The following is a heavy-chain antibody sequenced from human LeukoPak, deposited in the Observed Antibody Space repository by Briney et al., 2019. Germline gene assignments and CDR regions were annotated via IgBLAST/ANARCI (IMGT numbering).Heavy chain of an antibody. CDR3: ARGFSDYYGSGSYYRGNWFDP. CDR2: IYTSGST. J-gene: IGHJ5*02. V-gene: IGHV4-4*07. D-gene: IGHD3-10*01. Sequence: PSETLSLTCTVSGGSISSYYWSWIRQPAGKGLEWIGRIYTSGSTNYNPSLKSRVTMSVDTSKNQFSLKLSSVTAADTAVYYCARGFSDYYGSGSYYRGNWFDPWGQGTLVTVSS. CDR1: GGSISSYY.